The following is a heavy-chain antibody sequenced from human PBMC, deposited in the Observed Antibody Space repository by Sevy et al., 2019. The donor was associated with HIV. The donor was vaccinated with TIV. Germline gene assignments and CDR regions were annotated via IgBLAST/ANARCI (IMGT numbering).Heavy chain of an antibody. CDR1: GYSFIDFG. J-gene: IGHJ4*02. Sequence: ASVKVSCKASGYSFIDFGITWVRQAPGQGLGWMGWIGANNDNANFAQKFQGRVTMTTDTSTSTAYMELRSLKSDDTAVYYCARDLLAIAGYSSTWSGAYWGQGTLVTVSS. CDR2: IGANNDNA. D-gene: IGHD6-13*01. CDR3: ARDLLAIAGYSSTWSGAY. V-gene: IGHV1-18*01.